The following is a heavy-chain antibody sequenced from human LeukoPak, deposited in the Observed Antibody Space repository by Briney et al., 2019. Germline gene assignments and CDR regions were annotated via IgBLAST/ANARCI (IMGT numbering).Heavy chain of an antibody. J-gene: IGHJ4*02. Sequence: TGGSLRLSCAASGFTFSSYAMHWVRQAPGKGLEWVALISYDGSNKYYADSVKARFIISRDNSKNTVYLQMNSLRAEDTAVYYCARGEDSGSYFDYRGQGTLVTVSS. CDR1: GFTFSSYA. CDR3: ARGEDSGSYFDY. V-gene: IGHV3-30*04. CDR2: ISYDGSNK. D-gene: IGHD1-26*01.